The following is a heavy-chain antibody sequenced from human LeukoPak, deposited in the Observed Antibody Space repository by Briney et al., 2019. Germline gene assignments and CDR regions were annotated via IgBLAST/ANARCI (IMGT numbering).Heavy chain of an antibody. V-gene: IGHV4-39*07. CDR3: ARGGIVLMVYARHSWFDP. CDR2: IYYSGGT. Sequence: PSETLSLTCTVSGGSISSDSFYWGWIRQPPGKGLEWIGNIYYSGGTYYNPSLKSRISISVDTSKNQFSLKLSSVTAADTALYYCARGGIVLMVYARHSWFDPWGQGTLVTVSS. J-gene: IGHJ5*02. D-gene: IGHD2-8*01. CDR1: GGSISSDSFY.